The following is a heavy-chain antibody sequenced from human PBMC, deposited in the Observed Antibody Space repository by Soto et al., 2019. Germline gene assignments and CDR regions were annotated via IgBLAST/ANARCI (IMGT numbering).Heavy chain of an antibody. CDR3: AIGCYEYIWGSDGYRGRVSLDI. Sequence: QVQLVESGGGVVQPGRSLRLSCAASGFTFSSYGMHWVRQAPGKGLERVAVISYDGSNTYYADSVKGRFTISRDNSKNSLYLQMNRLRAEDTAVYYCAIGCYEYIWGSDGYRGRVSLDIWGQGPMVTVAS. V-gene: IGHV3-30*03. CDR1: GFTFSSYG. CDR2: ISYDGSNT. D-gene: IGHD3-16*01. J-gene: IGHJ3*02.